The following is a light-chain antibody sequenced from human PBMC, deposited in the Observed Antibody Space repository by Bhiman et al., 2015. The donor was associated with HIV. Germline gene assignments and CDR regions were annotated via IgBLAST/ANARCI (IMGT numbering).Light chain of an antibody. CDR1: SSDIGAYNY. CDR2: EVN. CDR3: SSYTSSSTYV. Sequence: QSALTQPPSASGSPGQSVTISCTGSSSDIGAYNYVSWYHQPPGKAPTLKIYEVNKRPSGVPDRFSGSKSGNTASLTVSGLQAEDEADYYCSSYTSSSTYVFGTGTKVTV. J-gene: IGLJ1*01. V-gene: IGLV2-8*01.